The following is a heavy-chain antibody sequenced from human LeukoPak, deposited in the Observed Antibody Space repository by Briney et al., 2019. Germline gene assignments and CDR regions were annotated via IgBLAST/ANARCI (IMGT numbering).Heavy chain of an antibody. J-gene: IGHJ4*02. CDR3: AREGQSVVAMTRFDY. CDR1: GFTFSSSS. CDR2: ISSSSSYI. V-gene: IGHV3-21*01. D-gene: IGHD3-22*01. Sequence: GGSLRLSCAASGFTFSSSSMNWVRQAPGKGLEWGSSISSSSSYIYYADSVKGRFTISRDNAKNSLYLQMNSLRAEDTAVYYCAREGQSVVAMTRFDYWGQGTLVTVSS.